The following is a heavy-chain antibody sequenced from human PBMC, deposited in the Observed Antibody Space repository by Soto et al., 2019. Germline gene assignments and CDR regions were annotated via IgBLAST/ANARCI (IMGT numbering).Heavy chain of an antibody. CDR2: ISYDGSNK. V-gene: IGHV3-30-3*01. CDR3: ARGRGVVVAAPATDAFDI. Sequence: SLRLSCAASGFTFSSYAMHWVRQAPGKGLEWVAVISYDGSNKYYADSVKGRFTISRDNSKNTLYLQMNSLRAEDTAVYYCARGRGVVVAAPATDAFDIWGQGTMVTVSS. D-gene: IGHD2-15*01. CDR1: GFTFSSYA. J-gene: IGHJ3*02.